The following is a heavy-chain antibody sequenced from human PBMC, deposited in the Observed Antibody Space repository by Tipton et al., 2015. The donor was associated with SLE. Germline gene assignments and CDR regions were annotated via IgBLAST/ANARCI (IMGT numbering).Heavy chain of an antibody. CDR2: IYYSGSTD. CDR3: AREGDSSANFYYYGVNV. D-gene: IGHD2-21*01. V-gene: IGHV4-31*03. CDR1: GDSISNVGYY. J-gene: IGHJ6*02. Sequence: TLSLTCTVSGDSISNVGYYWSWIRQHPGKGLEWIGCIYYSGSTDYYDPSLESRVPISIDTSKNEFSLKLSSVTAADTAVYYCAREGDSSANFYYYGVNVWGQGTTVTVSS.